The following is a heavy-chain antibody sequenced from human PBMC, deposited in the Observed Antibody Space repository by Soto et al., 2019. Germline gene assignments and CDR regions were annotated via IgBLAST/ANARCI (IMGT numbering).Heavy chain of an antibody. V-gene: IGHV3-23*01. Sequence: GGSLRLSCTASGFTFSDYAMSWVRQPPGKGLEWVSVISAGGSTYYADSVKGRFTVSRANSKNTLYLQMNSLRAEHTAVYYCANVPIWCSSTSCYTEGFDYWGQGTLVTVSS. D-gene: IGHD2-2*02. CDR3: ANVPIWCSSTSCYTEGFDY. CDR1: GFTFSDYA. CDR2: ISAGGST. J-gene: IGHJ4*02.